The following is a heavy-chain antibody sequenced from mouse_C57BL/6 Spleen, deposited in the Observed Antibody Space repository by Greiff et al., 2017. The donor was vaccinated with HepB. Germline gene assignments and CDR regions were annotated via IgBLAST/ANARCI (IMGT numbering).Heavy chain of an antibody. Sequence: EVMLVESGGGLVKPGGSLKLSCAASGFTFSSYAMSWVRQTPEKRLEWVATISDGGSYTYYPDNVKGRFTISRDNAKNNLYLQMSHLKSEDTAMYYCAREFYYFDYWGQGTTLTVSS. CDR3: AREFYYFDY. V-gene: IGHV5-4*01. CDR2: ISDGGSYT. J-gene: IGHJ2*01. CDR1: GFTFSSYA.